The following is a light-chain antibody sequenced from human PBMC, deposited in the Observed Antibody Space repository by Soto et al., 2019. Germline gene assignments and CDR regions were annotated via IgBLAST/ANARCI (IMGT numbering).Light chain of an antibody. Sequence: DIQMTQSPSSVSASVGDSVTITCRASQGVSDWVAWYQQKPGEAPKLLIYGSSSLLSGVPSRFSGSGSGTHFVLTISNFQPEDSATYFCQQTYTNPQTFGQGTKVDI. CDR2: GSS. V-gene: IGKV1-12*01. J-gene: IGKJ1*01. CDR1: QGVSDW. CDR3: QQTYTNPQT.